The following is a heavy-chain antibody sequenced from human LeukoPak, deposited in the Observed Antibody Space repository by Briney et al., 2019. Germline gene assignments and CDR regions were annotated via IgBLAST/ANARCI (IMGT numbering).Heavy chain of an antibody. CDR2: ISSSGSTI. Sequence: GGSLILSCAASGFTFSSYEMNWVRQAPGKGLEWVSYISSSGSTIYDADSVKGRFTISRDNAKNSLYLQMNSLRAEDTAVYYCARDDSSGYSSRGVFDIWGQGTMVTVSS. CDR3: ARDDSSGYSSRGVFDI. D-gene: IGHD3-22*01. J-gene: IGHJ3*02. CDR1: GFTFSSYE. V-gene: IGHV3-48*03.